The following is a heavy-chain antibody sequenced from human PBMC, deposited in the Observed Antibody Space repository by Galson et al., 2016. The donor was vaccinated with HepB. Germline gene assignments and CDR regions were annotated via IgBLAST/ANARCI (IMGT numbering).Heavy chain of an antibody. D-gene: IGHD6-13*01. CDR2: IYSGGFT. V-gene: IGHV3-53*04. J-gene: IGHJ4*02. Sequence: SLRLSCAASGFTVSSNYMTWVRQAPGKGLQWVSVIYSGGFTYYADSLKGRFTISRHNSKNTLYLQMNSLRAEDTAVYYCARGRWQLDWGQGTLVTVSS. CDR3: ARGRWQLD. CDR1: GFTVSSNY.